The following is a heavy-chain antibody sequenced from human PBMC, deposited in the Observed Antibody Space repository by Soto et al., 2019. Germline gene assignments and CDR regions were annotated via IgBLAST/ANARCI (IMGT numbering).Heavy chain of an antibody. CDR1: GFTFSSYD. V-gene: IGHV3-13*01. J-gene: IGHJ3*02. CDR3: GRGHRGLGREPDAFDI. CDR2: IGTAGDT. D-gene: IGHD3-16*01. Sequence: GGSLRLSCAASGFTFSSYDMHWVRQATGKGLEWVSAIGTAGDTYYPGSVKVRFTISRENAKNSFYLQMNSLRAGDTAVVYCGRGHRGLGREPDAFDIWGQGTMVTVSS.